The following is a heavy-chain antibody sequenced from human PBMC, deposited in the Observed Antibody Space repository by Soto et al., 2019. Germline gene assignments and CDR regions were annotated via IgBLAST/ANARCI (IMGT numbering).Heavy chain of an antibody. CDR3: SKDFPDSSCDSSYYFDY. Sequence: GGSLSLSCTASGFTFSSYGMSWVRQAPGQGQEWVSAISGSCGSTYHAAAPKVQTTIPTDNSQNKTYLQMNSPTVTDTAADYCSKDFPDSSCDSSYYFDYWGQGTMVAVSS. CDR1: GFTFSSYG. D-gene: IGHD3-22*01. J-gene: IGHJ4*02. V-gene: IGHV3-23*01. CDR2: ISGSCGST.